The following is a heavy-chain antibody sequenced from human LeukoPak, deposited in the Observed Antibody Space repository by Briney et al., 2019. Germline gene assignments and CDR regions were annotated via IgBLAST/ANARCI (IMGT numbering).Heavy chain of an antibody. CDR1: GFTFTSYD. D-gene: IGHD5-12*01. CDR3: ARAPKWQGYYYYMDV. J-gene: IGHJ6*03. CDR2: MNPNSGNT. Sequence: GASVKVSGKASGFTFTSYDINWVRQPTGQGLEWMGWMNPNSGNTGYAQKFQGRVTITRNTSISTAYMELSSLRSEDTAVYYCARAPKWQGYYYYMDVWGKGTTVTVSS. V-gene: IGHV1-8*03.